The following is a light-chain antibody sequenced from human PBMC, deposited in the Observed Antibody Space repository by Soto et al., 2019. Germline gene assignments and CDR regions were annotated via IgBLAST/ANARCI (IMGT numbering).Light chain of an antibody. CDR2: GAS. J-gene: IGKJ1*01. V-gene: IGKV3-15*01. CDR3: LRYNSWPPT. CDR1: QSVSSN. Sequence: EIVMTQSPATLSVSPEESVTLSCRASQSVSSNLAWYQQKPGQAPRLLISGASTRATGVPARFSDSWSGTEFTLSISSLQSEDFALYHCLRYNSWPPTFGQGTKVEIK.